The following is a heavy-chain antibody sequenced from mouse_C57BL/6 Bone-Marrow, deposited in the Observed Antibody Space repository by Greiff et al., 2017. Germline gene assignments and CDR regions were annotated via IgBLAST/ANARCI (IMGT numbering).Heavy chain of an antibody. V-gene: IGHV1-26*01. CDR3: ARLLEDMDY. D-gene: IGHD1-1*01. J-gene: IGHJ4*01. CDR1: GYTFTDYY. CDR2: INPNNGGT. Sequence: EVQLQQSGPELVKPGASVKISCKASGYTFTDYYMNWVKQSHGKSLEWIGDINPNNGGTSYNQKFKGKATLTVAKSSSTAYMELRSLTTEDSAVYYCARLLEDMDYWGQGTSVTVSS.